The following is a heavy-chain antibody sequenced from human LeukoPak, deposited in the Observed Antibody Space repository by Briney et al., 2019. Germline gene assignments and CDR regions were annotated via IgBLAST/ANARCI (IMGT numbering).Heavy chain of an antibody. CDR2: IYYSGST. D-gene: IGHD4-17*01. V-gene: IGHV4-59*12. CDR3: ARERGLRDAFDI. J-gene: IGHJ3*02. Sequence: SSETLSLTCTVSGGSISSYYRSWIRQPPGKGLEWIGYIYYSGSTNYNPSLKSRVTISVDTSKNQFSLKLSSVTAADTAVYYCARERGLRDAFDIWGQGTMVTVSS. CDR1: GGSISSYY.